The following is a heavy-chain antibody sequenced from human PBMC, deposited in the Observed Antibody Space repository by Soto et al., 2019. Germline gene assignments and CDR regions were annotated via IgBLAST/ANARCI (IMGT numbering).Heavy chain of an antibody. Sequence: SETLSLTCTVSGGSISSTSYYWGWIRQPPGKGLEWIGSIYYSGSTYYNPSLKSRVTISVDTSKNQFSLKLSSVTAADTAVYYCAREFAVYYDSSGAFRHWGQGTLVTVSS. CDR1: GGSISSTSYY. V-gene: IGHV4-39*07. CDR2: IYYSGST. D-gene: IGHD3-22*01. J-gene: IGHJ1*01. CDR3: AREFAVYYDSSGAFRH.